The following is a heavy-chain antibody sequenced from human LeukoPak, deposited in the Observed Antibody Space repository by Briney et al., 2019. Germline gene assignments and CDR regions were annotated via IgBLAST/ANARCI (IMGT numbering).Heavy chain of an antibody. V-gene: IGHV4-39*01. CDR2: IYYSGST. CDR3: ARRGAAGGLDY. D-gene: IGHD6-13*01. J-gene: IGHJ4*02. CDR1: GGSITGTSYY. Sequence: SETLSLTCTVSGGSITGTSYYWVWIRQPPGEGPEWIGHIYYSGSTYYNPSLKSRVTMSVDTSKNQFSLKLSSVTAADTAIYYCARRGAAGGLDYWGQGTLVTVSS.